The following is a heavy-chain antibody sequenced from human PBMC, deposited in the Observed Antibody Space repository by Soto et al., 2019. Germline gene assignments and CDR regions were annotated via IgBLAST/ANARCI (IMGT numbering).Heavy chain of an antibody. D-gene: IGHD2-21*01. V-gene: IGHV3-30*18. J-gene: IGHJ4*02. CDR1: GFTFSSYG. CDR2: ISYDGSNK. Sequence: QVQLVESGGGVVQPGRSLRLSCAASGFTFSSYGMHWVRQAPGKGLEWVAVISYDGSNKYYADSVKGRFTISRDNSKNTLYLQMNSLRDEDTAVYYCAKMGRDHMALDYWGQGTLVTVSS. CDR3: AKMGRDHMALDY.